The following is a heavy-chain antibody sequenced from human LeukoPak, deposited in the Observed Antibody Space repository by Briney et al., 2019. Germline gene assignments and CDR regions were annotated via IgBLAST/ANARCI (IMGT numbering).Heavy chain of an antibody. D-gene: IGHD6-19*01. CDR2: IYYGGST. Sequence: PSETLSLTCTVSGGSISSSNYYWGWIRQPPGKGLEWLGNIYYGGSTNYNPSLKSRVTISVDTSKNQFSLKLSSVTAADTAVYYCARGAVAAYNWFDPWGQGTLVTVSS. CDR3: ARGAVAAYNWFDP. J-gene: IGHJ5*02. V-gene: IGHV4-39*07. CDR1: GGSISSSNYY.